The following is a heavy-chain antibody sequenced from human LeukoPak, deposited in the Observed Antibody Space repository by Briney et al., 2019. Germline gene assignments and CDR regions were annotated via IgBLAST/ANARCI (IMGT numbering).Heavy chain of an antibody. CDR2: ISSSSSYI. CDR3: ARDFSSGSYYDY. V-gene: IGHV3-21*01. CDR1: GFTFSSYE. Sequence: GGSLRLSCAASGFTFSSYEMNWVRQAPGKGLEWVSSISSSSSYIYYADSVKGRFTISRDNAKNSLYLQMNSLRAEDTAVYYCARDFSSGSYYDYWGQGTLVTVSS. D-gene: IGHD1-26*01. J-gene: IGHJ4*02.